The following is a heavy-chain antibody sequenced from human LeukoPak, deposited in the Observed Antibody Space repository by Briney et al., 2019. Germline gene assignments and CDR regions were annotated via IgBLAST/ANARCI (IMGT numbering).Heavy chain of an antibody. CDR2: IYSGGST. V-gene: IGHV3-66*01. J-gene: IGHJ4*02. CDR3: ARSMEG. CDR1: GFTVGSKY. D-gene: IGHD2-21*01. Sequence: GGSLSPSCAASGFTVGSKYMSGVRQAPGKGLEWVSVIYSGGSTYYADSLKGRFTISRDNYKNTLYLQITSLRAEATAVYYCARSMEGWGQGTLVTVSS.